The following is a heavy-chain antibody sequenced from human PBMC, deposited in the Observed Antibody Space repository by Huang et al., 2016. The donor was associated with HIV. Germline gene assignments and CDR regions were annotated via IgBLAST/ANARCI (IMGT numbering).Heavy chain of an antibody. CDR2: ISSSSSYI. D-gene: IGHD3-3*01. J-gene: IGHJ4*02. CDR3: ARAVPTPNRFGVGGFDY. Sequence: EVQLVESGGGLVKPGGSLRLSCAASGFTFSSYSMNWVRQAPGKGLEWVASISSSSSYIYYADSVKGRFTISRDNAKNSLYLQMNSLRAEDTAVYYWARAVPTPNRFGVGGFDYWGQGTLVTVSS. V-gene: IGHV3-21*01. CDR1: GFTFSSYS.